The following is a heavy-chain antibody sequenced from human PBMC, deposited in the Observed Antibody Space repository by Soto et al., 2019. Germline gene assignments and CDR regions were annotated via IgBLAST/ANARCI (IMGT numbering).Heavy chain of an antibody. CDR1: GYTFTSYY. D-gene: IGHD2-15*01. CDR2: INPSGGST. CDR3: ARDLSVAGGGSAQDY. V-gene: IGHV1-46*01. Sequence: GASVKVSCTESGYTFTSYYMHWVRQAPGQGLEWMGIINPSGGSTSYAQKFQGRVTMTRDTSTSTVYMELSSLRSEDTAVYYCARDLSVAGGGSAQDYWGQGTLVTVSS. J-gene: IGHJ4*02.